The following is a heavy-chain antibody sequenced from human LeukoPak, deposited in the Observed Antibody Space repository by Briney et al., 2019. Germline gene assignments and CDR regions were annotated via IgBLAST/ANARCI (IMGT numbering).Heavy chain of an antibody. V-gene: IGHV3-23*01. J-gene: IGHJ4*02. CDR3: AREKQKYSSGWYCLDY. Sequence: GGSLRLSCAASGFTFNNYAMSWVRQAPGKGLEWVSGISGSGGSTYYADSVKGRFTISRDNSKNTLYLQMNSLRAEDTAVYYCAREKQKYSSGWYCLDYWGQGTLVTVSS. CDR1: GFTFNNYA. CDR2: ISGSGGST. D-gene: IGHD6-19*01.